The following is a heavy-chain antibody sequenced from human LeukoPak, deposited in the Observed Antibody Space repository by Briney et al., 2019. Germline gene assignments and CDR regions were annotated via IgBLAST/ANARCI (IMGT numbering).Heavy chain of an antibody. CDR1: GFTFNTYG. D-gene: IGHD2-15*01. CDR2: IWYDGSIK. CDR3: ARIGCTGGNCRPYYYYGMDV. Sequence: GGSLRLSCAASGFTFNTYGMHWVRQAPGKGLGWVAIIWYDGSIKYYADSVKGRFTISRDNSKNTMYLQMNSLRAEDTAVYYCARIGCTGGNCRPYYYYGMDVWGQGTTVTVSS. J-gene: IGHJ6*02. V-gene: IGHV3-33*01.